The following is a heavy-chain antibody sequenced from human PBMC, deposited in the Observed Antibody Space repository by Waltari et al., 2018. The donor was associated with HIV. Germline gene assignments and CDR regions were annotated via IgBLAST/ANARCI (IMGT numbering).Heavy chain of an antibody. J-gene: IGHJ3*02. D-gene: IGHD3-22*01. CDR3: ARQAVMTGDAFDI. Sequence: QLQLQESGPGLVKPSETLSLTCSVSGDSISSRSYYWGWIRQPPGKGLKWIGSIYYNGNTYYNPSRKSRVTISIDTSKNQFSLKVGSVTAADTAVYYCARQAVMTGDAFDIWGQGTMVTVSS. CDR1: GDSISSRSYY. CDR2: IYYNGNT. V-gene: IGHV4-39*01.